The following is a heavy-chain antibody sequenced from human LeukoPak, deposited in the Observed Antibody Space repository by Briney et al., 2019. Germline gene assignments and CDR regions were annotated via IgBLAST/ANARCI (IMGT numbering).Heavy chain of an antibody. CDR3: ARGHCSSTSCYYAAWFDP. D-gene: IGHD2-2*01. Sequence: PSETLSLTCTVSGGSISSSSYYWGWIRQPPEKGLEWIGSIYYSGSTYYKPSLKSRVTISVDTSKNQSSLKLTSVTAADTAVYYCARGHCSSTSCYYAAWFDPWGQGTLVTVSS. CDR1: GGSISSSSYY. J-gene: IGHJ5*02. CDR2: IYYSGST. V-gene: IGHV4-39*01.